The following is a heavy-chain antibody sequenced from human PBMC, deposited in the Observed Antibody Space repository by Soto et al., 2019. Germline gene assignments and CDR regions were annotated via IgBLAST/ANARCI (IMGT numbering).Heavy chain of an antibody. V-gene: IGHV3-30*18. Sequence: QVQLVESGGGVVQPGRSLRLSCAASGFTFSSYGMHWVRQAPGKGLEWVAVISYDGSNKYYADSVKGRFTISRDNSKNTLYLKMNSLRAEDTAVYYCAKDSVRYCSSTSCQTFDYWGQGTLVTVSS. CDR3: AKDSVRYCSSTSCQTFDY. D-gene: IGHD2-2*01. J-gene: IGHJ4*02. CDR2: ISYDGSNK. CDR1: GFTFSSYG.